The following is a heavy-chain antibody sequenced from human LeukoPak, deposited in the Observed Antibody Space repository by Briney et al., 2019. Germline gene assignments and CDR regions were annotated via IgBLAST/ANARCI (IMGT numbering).Heavy chain of an antibody. J-gene: IGHJ4*02. CDR2: ISYDGSNK. V-gene: IGHV3-30-3*01. D-gene: IGHD4-17*01. CDR3: ARDEDYGDYPSPPIDY. Sequence: GGSLRLSCAASGFTFSSYAMHWVRQAPGKGLEWVAVISYDGSNKYYADSVKGRFTISRDNSKNTLYLQMNSLRAEDTAVYYCARDEDYGDYPSPPIDYWGQGTLVTVS. CDR1: GFTFSSYA.